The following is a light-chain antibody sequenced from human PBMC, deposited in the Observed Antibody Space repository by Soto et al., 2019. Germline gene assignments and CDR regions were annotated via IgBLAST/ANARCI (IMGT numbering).Light chain of an antibody. CDR2: WAS. CDR3: QQYYITPQT. Sequence: DIVMTQSPDSLAVSLGERATINCKSSQSVLYSSNNKNYLAWYQQKPGQPPKLLIYWASTRESGVPDRLSGSGSGTDITLTISSLQAEDVAVYYCQQYYITPQTFGQGTKVEIK. J-gene: IGKJ1*01. V-gene: IGKV4-1*01. CDR1: QSVLYSSNNKNY.